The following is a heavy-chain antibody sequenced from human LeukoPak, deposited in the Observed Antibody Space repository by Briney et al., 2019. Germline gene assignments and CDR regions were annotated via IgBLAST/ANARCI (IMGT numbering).Heavy chain of an antibody. CDR3: ARDLAGFQEPRYYYYMDV. D-gene: IGHD1-14*01. CDR2: IYSDGRA. Sequence: GGSLRLSCVASGFTVSRNVMSWVRQAPGKGLEWVSLIYSDGRAFYADSVKGRFTISRNNSKNTLFLQMSSLKPEDTAIYYCARDLAGFQEPRYYYYMDVWGKGTTVTVSS. J-gene: IGHJ6*03. CDR1: GFTVSRNV. V-gene: IGHV3-66*02.